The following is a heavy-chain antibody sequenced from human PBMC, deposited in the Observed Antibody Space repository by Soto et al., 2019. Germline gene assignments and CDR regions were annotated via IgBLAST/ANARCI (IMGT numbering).Heavy chain of an antibody. J-gene: IGHJ6*03. CDR2: ISAYNGNT. Sequence: ASVKVSCKASGYTFTSYGISWVRQAPGQGLEWMGWISAYNGNTNYAQKLQGRVTMTTDTFTSTAYMELRSLRSDDTAVYYCARIKGRYSNYYYYMDVWGKGTTVTVSS. CDR3: ARIKGRYSNYYYYMDV. V-gene: IGHV1-18*01. D-gene: IGHD2-15*01. CDR1: GYTFTSYG.